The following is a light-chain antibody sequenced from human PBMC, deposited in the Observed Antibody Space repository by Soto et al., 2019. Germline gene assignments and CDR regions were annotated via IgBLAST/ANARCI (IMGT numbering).Light chain of an antibody. CDR1: QGINVY. CDR2: GAS. CDR3: QQNFNPSVT. Sequence: DIPMTQSPSSLSASVGDRLTIACRATQGINVYLSWYQKKPGRAPDLLIYGASNLHVGVPLRFSGSGSGTDFTLTITDLQPEDFATYYCQQNFNPSVTFGGGTTVEIK. V-gene: IGKV1-39*01. J-gene: IGKJ4*01.